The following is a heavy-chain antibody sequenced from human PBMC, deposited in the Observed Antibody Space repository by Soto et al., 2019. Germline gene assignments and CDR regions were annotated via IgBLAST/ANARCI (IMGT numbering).Heavy chain of an antibody. CDR1: GFTFSSYA. V-gene: IGHV3-23*01. D-gene: IGHD3-10*01. CDR3: ARDIPVKEGTKYFQH. CDR2: ITCSGSNK. Sequence: GGSLRLSCAASGFTFSSYAMSRVRQAPGKGLEWVAAITCSGSNKYYADSVKGRFTISRDNSKNTLYLQMNSLRAEDTAVYYCARDIPVKEGTKYFQHWGQGTLVTVSS. J-gene: IGHJ1*01.